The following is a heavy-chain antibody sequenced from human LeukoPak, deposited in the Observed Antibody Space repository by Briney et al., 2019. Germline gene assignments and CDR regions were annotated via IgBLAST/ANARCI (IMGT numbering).Heavy chain of an antibody. CDR2: INPNSGGT. CDR1: GYTFTGYY. J-gene: IGHJ6*03. V-gene: IGHV1-2*02. D-gene: IGHD2-15*01. CDR3: AGDAGYCSGGSCYSGDYYYMDV. Sequence: ASVKVSCKASGYTFTGYYMHWVRQAPGQGLEWMGWINPNSGGTNYAQKFQGRVTMTRDTSISTAYMELSRLRSDDTAVYYCAGDAGYCSGGSCYSGDYYYMDVWGKGTTVTISS.